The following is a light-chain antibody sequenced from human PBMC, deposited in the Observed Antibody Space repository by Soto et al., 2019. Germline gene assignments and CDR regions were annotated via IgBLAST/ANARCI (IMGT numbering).Light chain of an antibody. CDR3: QQYGSSPR. Sequence: EIVLTQSPGTLSLSPGERATLSCRASQSVSSSYLAWYQQKPGQAPRLLIYGASSRATGIPDRFSGSGSGTDFTLTISRLEPEDFAVYYCQQYGSSPRFGPG. J-gene: IGKJ3*01. CDR1: QSVSSSY. CDR2: GAS. V-gene: IGKV3-20*01.